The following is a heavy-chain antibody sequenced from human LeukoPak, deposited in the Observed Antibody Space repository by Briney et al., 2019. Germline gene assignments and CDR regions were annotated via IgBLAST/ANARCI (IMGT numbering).Heavy chain of an antibody. V-gene: IGHV3-74*01. D-gene: IGHD3-10*01. CDR3: STGSGRAFDI. Sequence: GGSLRLSCAASGFTFSSYWMHWVRQVPGKGLVWVSRISSDGSSTSYADSVKGRFTISRDNAKNTLYVQMNSLRAEDTAVYYCSTGSGRAFDIWGRGTMVTVSS. CDR2: ISSDGSST. CDR1: GFTFSSYW. J-gene: IGHJ3*02.